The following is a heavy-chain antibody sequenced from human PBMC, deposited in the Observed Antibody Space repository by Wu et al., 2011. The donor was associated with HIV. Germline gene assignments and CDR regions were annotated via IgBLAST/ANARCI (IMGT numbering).Heavy chain of an antibody. J-gene: IGHJ1*01. Sequence: QVQLVQSGAEVKKPGSSMKVSCTASGGTFSSYAISWVRLAPGQGLEWMGRIIPMFNTANYAQNFQSRLTLTADKSTSTAYMELSSLRSEDTAVYYCATDPTIVGEGWGQGTRVTVSS. V-gene: IGHV1-69*14. CDR2: IIPMFNTA. CDR3: ATDPTIVGEG. CDR1: GGTFSSYA. D-gene: IGHD2/OR15-2a*01.